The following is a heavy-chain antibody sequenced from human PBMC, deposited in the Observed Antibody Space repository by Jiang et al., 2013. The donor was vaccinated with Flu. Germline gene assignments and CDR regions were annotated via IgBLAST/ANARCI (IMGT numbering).Heavy chain of an antibody. V-gene: IGHV3-30*03. CDR1: GYTFSAYG. CDR3: ARRGDSGSHKFFDY. Sequence: VQLVESGGGVVQAGRSLRLTCVVSGYTFSAYGLHWVRQAPGKGLEWLTTISYDGMNQYYADSVKGRFTISRDNFRNILYLQMNSLRADDTALYYCARRGDSGSHKFFDYSGQGTLVTVSS. J-gene: IGHJ4*02. D-gene: IGHD1-26*01. CDR2: ISYDGMNQ.